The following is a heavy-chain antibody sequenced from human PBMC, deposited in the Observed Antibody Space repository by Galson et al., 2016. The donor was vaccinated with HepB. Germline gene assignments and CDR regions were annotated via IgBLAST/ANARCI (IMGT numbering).Heavy chain of an antibody. CDR2: INPSSGDT. V-gene: IGHV1-2*06. D-gene: IGHD2-2*01. CDR3: VRTYCTTTRCYPDAFDI. CDR1: GYTFTYYF. Sequence: SVKVSCKASGYTFTYYFMHWVRQAPGQGLEWLGRINPSSGDTKYAQKFQGRVTVSRDTSTSTAYMELSRLRSDDTAVYYCVRTYCTTTRCYPDAFDIWGQGTAVTVSS. J-gene: IGHJ3*02.